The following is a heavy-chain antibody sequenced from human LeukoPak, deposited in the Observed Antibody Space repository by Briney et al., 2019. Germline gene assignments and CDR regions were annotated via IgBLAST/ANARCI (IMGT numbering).Heavy chain of an antibody. CDR2: ISGGGGST. D-gene: IGHD1-26*01. V-gene: IGHV3-23*01. Sequence: PGGSLRLSCAASGFNFSDYGMSWVRQAPGKGLEWVSTISGGGGSTYYADSVKGRFTISRDNSKNTLYLQVNSLRAEDTAVYYCAKGGKWDVTPFDYWGQGTLVTVSS. CDR3: AKGGKWDVTPFDY. J-gene: IGHJ4*02. CDR1: GFNFSDYG.